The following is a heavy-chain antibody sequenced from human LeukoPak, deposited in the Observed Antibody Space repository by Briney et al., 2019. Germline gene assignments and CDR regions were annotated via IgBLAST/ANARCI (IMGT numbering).Heavy chain of an antibody. V-gene: IGHV4-39*07. J-gene: IGHJ5*02. CDR3: AREGSRSWFDP. CDR1: GGSISSSSYY. CDR2: IYYSGST. Sequence: PSETLSLTCTVSGGSISSSSYYWGWIRQPPGKGLEWIGSIYYSGSTYYNPSLKSRVTISVDTSKNQFSLKLSSVTAADTAVYYCAREGSRSWFDPWGQGTLVTVSS. D-gene: IGHD6-19*01.